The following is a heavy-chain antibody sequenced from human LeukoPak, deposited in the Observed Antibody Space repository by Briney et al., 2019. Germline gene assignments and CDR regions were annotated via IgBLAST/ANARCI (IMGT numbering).Heavy chain of an antibody. J-gene: IGHJ4*02. D-gene: IGHD3-3*01. Sequence: ASVKVSCKVSGYTLTELSMHWVRQAPGKGLEWTGGFDPEDGETIYAQKFQGRVTMTEDTSTDTAYMELSSLRSEDTAVYYCARVNSYYDFWSGLDYWGQGTLVTVSS. CDR2: FDPEDGET. CDR3: ARVNSYYDFWSGLDY. CDR1: GYTLTELS. V-gene: IGHV1-24*01.